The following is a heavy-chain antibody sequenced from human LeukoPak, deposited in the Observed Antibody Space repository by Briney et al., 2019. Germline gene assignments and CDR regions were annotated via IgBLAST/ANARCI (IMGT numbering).Heavy chain of an antibody. D-gene: IGHD3-22*01. CDR3: ARSHYYDSSSYLVAFDI. V-gene: IGHV4-34*12. Sequence: SETLSLTCAVYGGSFSPYFWSWIRQPPGKGLEWIGDIIHSGGTYYNPSLKSRVTISIDTSKNQFSLTLSSVTAADMAVYYCARSHYYDSSSYLVAFDIWGPGTMVPVSS. J-gene: IGHJ3*02. CDR1: GGSFSPYF. CDR2: IIHSGGT.